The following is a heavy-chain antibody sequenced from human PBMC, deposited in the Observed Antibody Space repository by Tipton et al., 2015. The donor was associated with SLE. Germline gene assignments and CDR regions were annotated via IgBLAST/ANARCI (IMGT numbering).Heavy chain of an antibody. CDR2: HSGST. J-gene: IGHJ3*02. Sequence: TLSLTCTVSGGSINSHFWSWIRQPPGKGLEWIGHSGSTNYNPSLKSRVTISVDTSKNQISLNLSSVTAADTAVYYCARVVLWFGELLGGDAFDIWGQGTMVTVSS. V-gene: IGHV4-59*08. D-gene: IGHD3-10*01. CDR1: GGSINSHF. CDR3: ARVVLWFGELLGGDAFDI.